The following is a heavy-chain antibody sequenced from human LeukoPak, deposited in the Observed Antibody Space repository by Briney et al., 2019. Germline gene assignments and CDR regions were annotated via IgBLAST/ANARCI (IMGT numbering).Heavy chain of an antibody. V-gene: IGHV1-8*01. J-gene: IGHJ6*03. CDR1: GYTFTSYD. Sequence: ASVKVSCKASGYTFTSYDINWVRQATGQGLEWMGWMNPNSGNTGYAQKFQGRVTMTRNTSISTAYMELSSLRSEDTAVYYCARGRADSSSWYPSYYYYYYMDVWGKGTTVTISS. CDR3: ARGRADSSSWYPSYYYYYYMDV. D-gene: IGHD6-13*01. CDR2: MNPNSGNT.